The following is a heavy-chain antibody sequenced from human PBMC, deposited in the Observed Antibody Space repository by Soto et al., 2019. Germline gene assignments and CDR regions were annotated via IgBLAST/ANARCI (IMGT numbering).Heavy chain of an antibody. CDR2: INHSGST. Sequence: QVQLQQWGAGLLKPSETLSLTCAVYGGSFSGYYWSWIRQPPGKGLEWIGEINHSGSTNYNPSLESRVTISVDTSKNQFSLKLSSVTAADTAVYYCARGRRYYYGSGSPPLDYWGQGTLVTVSS. CDR3: ARGRRYYYGSGSPPLDY. J-gene: IGHJ4*02. CDR1: GGSFSGYY. V-gene: IGHV4-34*01. D-gene: IGHD3-10*01.